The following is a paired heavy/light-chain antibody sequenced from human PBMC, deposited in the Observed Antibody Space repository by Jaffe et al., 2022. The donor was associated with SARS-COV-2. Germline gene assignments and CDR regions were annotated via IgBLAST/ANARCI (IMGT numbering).Light chain of an antibody. V-gene: IGKV1-39*01. CDR3: QQSYSTPGT. J-gene: IGKJ2*02. Sequence: DIQMTQSPSSLSASVGDRVTITCRASQSISSYLNWYQQKPGKAPKLLIYTASSLQSGVPSRFSGSGSGTDFTLTISSLQPEDFATYYCQQSYSTPGTFGQGTKLEIK. CDR2: TAS. CDR1: QSISSY.
Heavy chain of an antibody. CDR3: ARMGWELLRGEYYYYGMDV. V-gene: IGHV2-26*01. Sequence: QVTLKESGPVLVKPTETLTLTCTVSGFSLSNARMGVSWIRQPPGKALEWLAHIFSNDEKSYSTSLKSRLTISKDTSKSQVVLTMTNMDPVDTATYYCARMGWELLRGEYYYYGMDVWGQGTTVTVSS. CDR1: GFSLSNARMG. CDR2: IFSNDEK. J-gene: IGHJ6*02. D-gene: IGHD3-10*01.